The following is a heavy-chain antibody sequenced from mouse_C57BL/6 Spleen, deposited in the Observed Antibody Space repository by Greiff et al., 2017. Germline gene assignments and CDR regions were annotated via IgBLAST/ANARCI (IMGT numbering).Heavy chain of an antibody. CDR1: GYTFTSYW. Sequence: QVQLQQPGAELVKPGASVKLSCKASGYTFTSYWMHWVKQRPGQGLEWIGMIHPNSGSTNYNEKFKSKATLTVDKSSSTAYMQLSSLTSEDSAVXYCAREDYYYDSSYRYFDVWGTGTTVTVSS. CDR3: AREDYYYDSSYRYFDV. D-gene: IGHD1-1*01. V-gene: IGHV1-64*01. J-gene: IGHJ1*03. CDR2: IHPNSGST.